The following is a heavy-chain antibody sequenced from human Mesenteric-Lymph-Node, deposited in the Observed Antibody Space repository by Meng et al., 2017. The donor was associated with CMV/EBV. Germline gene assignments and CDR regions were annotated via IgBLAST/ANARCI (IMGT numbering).Heavy chain of an antibody. CDR1: GFSFSSYA. V-gene: IGHV3-23*01. Sequence: GESLKISCAASGFSFSSYAMSWVRQAPGKGLERVSGISGSGGSTYYADSVKGRFTISRDNSKNTLYLQMNSLRAEDTAVYYCARERDSSGWYTGNYYYYGMDVWGQGTTVTVSS. CDR3: ARERDSSGWYTGNYYYYGMDV. D-gene: IGHD6-19*01. J-gene: IGHJ6*02. CDR2: ISGSGGST.